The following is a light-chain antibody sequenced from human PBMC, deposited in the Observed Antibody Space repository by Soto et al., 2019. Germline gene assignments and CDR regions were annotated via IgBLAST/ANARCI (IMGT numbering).Light chain of an antibody. Sequence: DIQLTRSPSFLSASVGDRVTITCRASQGSSSYLAWYQQKPGKAPKLLIYAASTLQSGVPSRFSGSGSGTEFPLTISSLQPEDFATYYCQQLNSYPLTFGPGTKVDIK. CDR2: AAS. CDR3: QQLNSYPLT. V-gene: IGKV1-9*01. J-gene: IGKJ3*01. CDR1: QGSSSY.